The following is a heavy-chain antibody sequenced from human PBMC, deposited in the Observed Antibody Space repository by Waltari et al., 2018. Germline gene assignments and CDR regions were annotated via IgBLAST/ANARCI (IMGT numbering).Heavy chain of an antibody. CDR1: GGSISSYY. V-gene: IGHV4-59*01. J-gene: IGHJ4*02. CDR2: IYYSGST. D-gene: IGHD6-19*01. Sequence: QVQLQESGPGVVKPSETMSRTCTVSGGSISSYYWSWIRQPPGKGLEWIGYIYYSGSTNYNPSLKSRVTISVDTSKNQFSLKLSSVTAADTAVYYCARDHYSSWDYWGQGTLVTVSS. CDR3: ARDHYSSWDY.